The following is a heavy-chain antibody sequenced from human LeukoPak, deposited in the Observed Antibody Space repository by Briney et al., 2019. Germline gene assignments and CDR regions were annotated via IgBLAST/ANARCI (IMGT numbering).Heavy chain of an antibody. CDR2: ISSSSSYI. Sequence: GGSLRLSCGVSGFTFSSNSMNWVRQAPGKGLEWVSSISSSSSYISYADSRKGRFTISRDNAKNSLYLQMNSLRAKATAVYCCASRSEFEYWGEGNLVT. J-gene: IGHJ4*02. V-gene: IGHV3-21*01. CDR3: ASRSEFEY. CDR1: GFTFSSNS. D-gene: IGHD3-16*02.